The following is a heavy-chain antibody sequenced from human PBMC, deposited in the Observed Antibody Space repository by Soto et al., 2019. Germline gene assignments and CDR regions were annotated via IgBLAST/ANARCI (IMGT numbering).Heavy chain of an antibody. Sequence: GGSLRLSCAASGFTFSDHYMDWVRQAPGKGLEWVGRIRNKVNSYSTEYAASVKGRFTISRDDSKNSLYLQLNSLKTEDTAVFYCARGNLYYLDYWGQGTLVTVSS. CDR1: GFTFSDHY. J-gene: IGHJ4*02. CDR3: ARGNLYYLDY. CDR2: IRNKVNSYST. V-gene: IGHV3-72*01.